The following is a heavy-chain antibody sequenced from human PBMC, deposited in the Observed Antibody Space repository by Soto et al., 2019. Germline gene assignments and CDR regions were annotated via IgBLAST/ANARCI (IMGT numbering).Heavy chain of an antibody. CDR1: GGSFSGYY. V-gene: IGHV4-34*01. J-gene: IGHJ5*02. CDR2: INHSGST. Sequence: SETLSLTCAVYGGSFSGYYWSWIRQPPGKGLEWIGEINHSGSTNYNPSLKSRVTISVDTSKNQFSLKLSSVTAADTAVYYCASFAPAAKDNWFDPWGQGTLVTVSS. D-gene: IGHD2-2*01. CDR3: ASFAPAAKDNWFDP.